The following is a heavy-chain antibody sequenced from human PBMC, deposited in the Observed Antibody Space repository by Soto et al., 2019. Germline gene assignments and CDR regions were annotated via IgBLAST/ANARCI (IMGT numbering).Heavy chain of an antibody. J-gene: IGHJ4*02. Sequence: DVQVLESGRDLVQPGESLRLSCAASGFTFSNYAMTWVRQAPGKGLEWVSTMSGSGDSIYYADSVKGRFTISRDNSKNTLYLQMNSLRADDWAVYYCATGRQMGYWGQGTLVIVSS. V-gene: IGHV3-23*01. CDR2: MSGSGDSI. CDR3: ATGRQMGY. CDR1: GFTFSNYA. D-gene: IGHD7-27*01.